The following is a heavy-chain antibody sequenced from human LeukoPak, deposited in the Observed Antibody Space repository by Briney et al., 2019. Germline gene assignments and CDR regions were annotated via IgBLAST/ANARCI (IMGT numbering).Heavy chain of an antibody. CDR3: AKGNGYSYGRYYFDY. V-gene: IGHV3-23*01. Sequence: AGGSLRLSCAASGFTFSSYAMGWVRQAPGKGLEWVSAMTASGGNTYYADSVKGGFTISRDNAKNTMYLQVNSLRAEDTAVYYCAKGNGYSYGRYYFDYWGQGTLVTVSS. CDR1: GFTFSSYA. CDR2: MTASGGNT. J-gene: IGHJ4*02. D-gene: IGHD5-18*01.